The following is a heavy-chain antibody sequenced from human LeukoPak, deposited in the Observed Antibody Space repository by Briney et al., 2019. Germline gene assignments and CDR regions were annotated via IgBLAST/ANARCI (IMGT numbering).Heavy chain of an antibody. V-gene: IGHV5-51*01. CDR1: GYSFTNYW. CDR2: IYPGDSDA. Sequence: GESLKISCTASGYSFTNYWIAWVRQMPGAGLEWMGTIYPGDSDARYSPAFQGQFTLSVDRSTTTAYLQLPSLKASDTAMYYCAGPYSSGIRDAYDMWGQGTMVIVSS. CDR3: AGPYSSGIRDAYDM. J-gene: IGHJ3*02. D-gene: IGHD1-26*01.